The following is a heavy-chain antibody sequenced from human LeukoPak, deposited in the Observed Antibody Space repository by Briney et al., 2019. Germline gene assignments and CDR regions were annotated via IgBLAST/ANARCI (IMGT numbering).Heavy chain of an antibody. CDR2: ISVFNGNT. J-gene: IGHJ3*02. CDR1: GYSFTSYG. Sequence: ASVKVSCKASGYSFTSYGIRWVRQAPGQGLEWMGWISVFNGNTKYAQKFQGRVTMTTDTSTSTVYMELRSLRSDDTAVYYCARDITLVRGLGDAFDIWGQGTMVTVSS. CDR3: ARDITLVRGLGDAFDI. D-gene: IGHD3-10*01. V-gene: IGHV1-18*01.